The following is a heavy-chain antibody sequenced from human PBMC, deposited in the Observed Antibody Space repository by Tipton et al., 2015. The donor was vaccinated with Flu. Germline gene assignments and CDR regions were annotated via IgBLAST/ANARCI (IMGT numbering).Heavy chain of an antibody. CDR1: GGSISSYY. V-gene: IGHV4-59*01. D-gene: IGHD6-13*01. J-gene: IGHJ4*02. CDR2: IYYSGST. Sequence: TLSLTCTVSGGSISSYYWSWIRQPPGKGLEWIGYIYYSGSTNYNPSLKSRVTISVDTSKNQFSLKLSSVTAADTAVYYCARDLGSSGSFDHWGQGTLVTASS. CDR3: ARDLGSSGSFDH.